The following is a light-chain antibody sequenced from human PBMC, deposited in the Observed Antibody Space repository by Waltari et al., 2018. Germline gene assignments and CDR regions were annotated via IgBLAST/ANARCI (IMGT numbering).Light chain of an antibody. Sequence: DIVMTQSPDSVAVSLGERATINCKSSQSVLYSPNNRNFLVWYQQKPGQPPKLLIYWASTRESGVPDRFSGSGSGTDFTLTISSLQAEDVAVYYCQQYYSTPPTFGQGTKVEIK. V-gene: IGKV4-1*01. CDR1: QSVLYSPNNRNF. CDR2: WAS. J-gene: IGKJ1*01. CDR3: QQYYSTPPT.